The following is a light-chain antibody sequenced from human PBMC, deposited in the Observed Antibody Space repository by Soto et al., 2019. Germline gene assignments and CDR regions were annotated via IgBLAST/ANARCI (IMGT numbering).Light chain of an antibody. Sequence: DIQMTQSPSTLSASVGDRVTITCRASQSISNWLAWYQQKPVKVPKLLIYKTSSLESGVPSRFSGSGSGTEFTLTISSLQPDDFATYYCQQYHTYCTFGQGTKVDVK. CDR2: KTS. CDR1: QSISNW. J-gene: IGKJ1*01. CDR3: QQYHTYCT. V-gene: IGKV1-5*03.